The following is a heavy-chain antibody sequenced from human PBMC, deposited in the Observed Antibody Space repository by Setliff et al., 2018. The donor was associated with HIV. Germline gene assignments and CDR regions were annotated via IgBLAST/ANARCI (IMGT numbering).Heavy chain of an antibody. CDR3: AWTRDKYYDILTPAYYIDY. Sequence: ETLSLTCTVSGASISDRYSGSFWGWLRQPPGKGLEWIGEINHNENSNCSPSLNSRVTISVDTSKHQFSLKLTSVTAADTAVYYCAWTRDKYYDILTPAYYIDYWGHGTLVTVSS. D-gene: IGHD3-9*01. CDR1: GASISDRYSGSF. J-gene: IGHJ4*01. CDR2: INHNENS. V-gene: IGHV4-34*01.